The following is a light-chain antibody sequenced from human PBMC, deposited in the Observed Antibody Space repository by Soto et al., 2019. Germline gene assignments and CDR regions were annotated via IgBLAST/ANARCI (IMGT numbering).Light chain of an antibody. CDR1: SSNIGAGYD. J-gene: IGLJ2*01. Sequence: QSVLTQPPSVSGAPGQRVTISCTGSSSNIGAGYDVHWYQQLPGTAPKLLIYGNSNRPSGVPDRFSGSKSGTSASLAIAGLQPEDEAHYCCQSYDSSLSVVFGGGTKFTVL. CDR2: GNS. CDR3: QSYDSSLSVV. V-gene: IGLV1-40*01.